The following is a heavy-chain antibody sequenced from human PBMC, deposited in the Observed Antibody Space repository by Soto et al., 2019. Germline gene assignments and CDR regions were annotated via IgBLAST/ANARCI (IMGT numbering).Heavy chain of an antibody. D-gene: IGHD6-19*01. V-gene: IGHV4-39*01. Sequence: SETLSLTCTVSGGSISSGGYYWGWIRQPPGKGLEWIGSISYSGNTYYNPSLKSRVTISVDTSKNQFSLKLSSVTAADTAVFYCARRSIGWFYFDSWGQGTLVTVSS. CDR3: ARRSIGWFYFDS. CDR1: GGSISSGGYY. CDR2: ISYSGNT. J-gene: IGHJ4*02.